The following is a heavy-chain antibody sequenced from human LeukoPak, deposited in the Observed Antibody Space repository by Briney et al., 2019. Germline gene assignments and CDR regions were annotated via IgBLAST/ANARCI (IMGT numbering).Heavy chain of an antibody. D-gene: IGHD3-22*01. V-gene: IGHV4-4*09. CDR2: IYTSGNT. CDR1: GDSISSYY. Sequence: PSETLSLTCTASGDSISSYYWSWIRQPPGKGLEWIGHIYTSGNTDYNPSLKSRVTISADTSKNQSSLKLNSVSAADTAVYYCARRRSGYSHFDYWGQGTLVTVSS. CDR3: ARRRSGYSHFDY. J-gene: IGHJ4*02.